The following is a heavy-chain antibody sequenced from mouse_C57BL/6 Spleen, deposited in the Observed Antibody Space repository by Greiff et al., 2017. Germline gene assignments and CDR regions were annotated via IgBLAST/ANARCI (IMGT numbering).Heavy chain of an antibody. Sequence: QVQLQQSGAELAKPGASVKLSCKASGYTFTSSWMHWVKQRPGQGLGLIGYINPSSGYTKYNQQFKDKATLTADKSSSTAYMQLSSLTYADSAVYYCARYNSNYGYAMDYWGQGTSVTVSS. CDR1: GYTFTSSW. CDR2: INPSSGYT. V-gene: IGHV1-7*01. D-gene: IGHD2-5*01. CDR3: ARYNSNYGYAMDY. J-gene: IGHJ4*01.